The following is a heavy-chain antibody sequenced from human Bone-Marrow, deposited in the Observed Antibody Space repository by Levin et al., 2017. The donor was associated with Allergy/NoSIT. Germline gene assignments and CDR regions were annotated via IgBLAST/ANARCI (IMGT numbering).Heavy chain of an antibody. Sequence: GGALRLSCAASGFTFDDYAMHWVRQAPGKGLEWVSGISWNSGSIGYADSVKGRFTISRDNAKNSLYLQMNSLRAEDTALYYCAKVMDDSPSYYFDYWGQGTLVTVSS. D-gene: IGHD2-15*01. CDR2: ISWNSGSI. CDR3: AKVMDDSPSYYFDY. V-gene: IGHV3-9*01. CDR1: GFTFDDYA. J-gene: IGHJ4*02.